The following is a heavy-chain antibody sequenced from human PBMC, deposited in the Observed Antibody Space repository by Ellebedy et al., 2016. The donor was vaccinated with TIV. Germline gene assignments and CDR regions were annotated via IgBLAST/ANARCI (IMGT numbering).Heavy chain of an antibody. CDR2: IYQDGSDQ. D-gene: IGHD4-17*01. V-gene: IGHV3-7*01. CDR3: ARRGSYGDYAVQVNSWFDT. J-gene: IGHJ5*02. Sequence: GESLKISCAASGFSFRSYWMSWLRQAPGKGLEWVANIYQDGSDQYYADSVKGRFTSSRDNANKSLFLQMNSLRVDDTAVYYCARRGSYGDYAVQVNSWFDTWGQGTLVSVSS. CDR1: GFSFRSYW.